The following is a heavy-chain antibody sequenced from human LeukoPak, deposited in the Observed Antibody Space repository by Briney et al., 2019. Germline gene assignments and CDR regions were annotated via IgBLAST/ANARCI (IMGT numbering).Heavy chain of an antibody. CDR2: MSGSGDRK. D-gene: IGHD3-10*01. CDR3: AKERFPGSGSYFNSHDS. Sequence: PGGSLRLSCAASGFTFNNYVMSWVRQAPGKGVEWVSHMSGSGDRKYYADSVKGRFTISRDNSKNTLYLQMKSLRAEDTAVYYCAKERFPGSGSYFNSHDSWGQGTLVTVSS. J-gene: IGHJ4*02. V-gene: IGHV3-23*01. CDR1: GFTFNNYV.